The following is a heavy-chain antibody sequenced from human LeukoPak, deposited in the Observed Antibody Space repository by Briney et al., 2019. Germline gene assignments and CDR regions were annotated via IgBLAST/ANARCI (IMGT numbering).Heavy chain of an antibody. V-gene: IGHV3-21*01. D-gene: IGHD2-15*01. CDR1: GFTFSSYS. Sequence: PGGSLRLSCAASGFTFSSYSMNWVRQAPGKGLEWVSSISSSSSSYIYYADSVKGRFTISRDNAKNSLYLQMNSLRAEDTAVYYCARYSSSSDAFDIWGQGTMVTVSS. CDR2: ISSSSSSYI. J-gene: IGHJ3*02. CDR3: ARYSSSSDAFDI.